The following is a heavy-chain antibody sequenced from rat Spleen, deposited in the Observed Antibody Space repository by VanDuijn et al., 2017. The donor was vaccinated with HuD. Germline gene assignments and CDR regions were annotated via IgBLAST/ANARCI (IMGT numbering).Heavy chain of an antibody. D-gene: IGHD1-12*03. CDR3: ASDGSFDY. J-gene: IGHJ2*01. CDR2: MWTGGNT. V-gene: IGHV2-43*01. CDR1: GFSLTSYH. Sequence: QVQLKESGPGLVQPSQTLSLTCTVSGFSLTSYHVSWVRQPPGKGLEWMGVMWTGGNTASTSLLKSRLTISRDTSKSQVFLKMNSLQTEDTGTYYCASDGSFDYWGQGVMVTVSS.